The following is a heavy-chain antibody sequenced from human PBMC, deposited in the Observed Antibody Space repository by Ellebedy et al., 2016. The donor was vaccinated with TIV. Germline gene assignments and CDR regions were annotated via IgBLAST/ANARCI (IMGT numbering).Heavy chain of an antibody. V-gene: IGHV1-2*04. CDR2: INPNSGGT. CDR1: GGTFSSYS. CDR3: ARGGSYYYYGMDV. Sequence: ASVKVSCXASGGTFSSYSINWVRQAPGQGLEWMGWINPNSGGTNYAQKFQGWVTMTRDTSISTAYMELSRLRSDDTAVYYCARGGSYYYYGMDVWGQGTLVTVSS. J-gene: IGHJ6*02. D-gene: IGHD1-26*01.